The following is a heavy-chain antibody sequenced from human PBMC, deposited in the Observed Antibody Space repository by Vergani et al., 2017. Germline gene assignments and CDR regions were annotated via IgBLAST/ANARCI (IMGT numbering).Heavy chain of an antibody. D-gene: IGHD3-3*01. Sequence: EVQLLESGGGLVQPGGSQRLSCAASGFTFSSYAMSWVRQAPGKGLEWVSAISGSGGSTFYADSVKGRFTISRDNSKNTLYLQMNSLRAEDTAVYYCARDRDYDFWSGPIDAFDIWGQGTMVTVSS. CDR1: GFTFSSYA. CDR3: ARDRDYDFWSGPIDAFDI. J-gene: IGHJ3*02. V-gene: IGHV3-23*01. CDR2: ISGSGGST.